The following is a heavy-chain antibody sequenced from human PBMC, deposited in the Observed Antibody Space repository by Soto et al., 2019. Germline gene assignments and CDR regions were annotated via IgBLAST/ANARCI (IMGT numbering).Heavy chain of an antibody. J-gene: IGHJ4*02. Sequence: SETLSLTCTVSGGSISSSSYYWGWIRQPPGKGLEWIGYIYYSGSTNYNPSLKSRVTISVDTSKNQFSLKLSSVTAADTAVYYCARARGVGATAGFDYWGQGTLVTVSS. D-gene: IGHD1-26*01. V-gene: IGHV4-61*05. CDR1: GGSISSSSYY. CDR2: IYYSGST. CDR3: ARARGVGATAGFDY.